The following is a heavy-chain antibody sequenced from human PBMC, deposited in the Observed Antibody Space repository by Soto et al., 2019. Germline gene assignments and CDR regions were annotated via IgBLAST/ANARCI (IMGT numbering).Heavy chain of an antibody. CDR1: GYSFTSYW. V-gene: IGHV5-10-1*01. CDR2: IDPSDSYT. Sequence: LGQSLKISCKGSGYSFTSYWISWVRQMPGKGLEWMGRIDPSDSYTNYSPSFQGHVTISADKSISTAYLQWSSLKASDTAMYYCARLNVWSSIAAAGGMDYYYGMDVWGQGTTVTVSS. D-gene: IGHD6-13*01. J-gene: IGHJ6*02. CDR3: ARLNVWSSIAAAGGMDYYYGMDV.